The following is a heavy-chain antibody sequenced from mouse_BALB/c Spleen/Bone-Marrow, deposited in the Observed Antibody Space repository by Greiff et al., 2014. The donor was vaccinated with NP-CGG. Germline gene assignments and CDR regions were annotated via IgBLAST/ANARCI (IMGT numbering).Heavy chain of an antibody. J-gene: IGHJ3*01. D-gene: IGHD2-4*01. CDR2: IDPSDSYT. CDR3: ARTYYDYDWFAY. CDR1: GYTFTSYW. Sequence: QVQLKESGVEFVKPGASVKLSCKASGYTFTSYWMHWVKQRPGQGLEWIGEIDPSDSYTKYNQNFKGKATLTVDKSPSTAYMQLSSLTSEDSAVYYCARTYYDYDWFAYWGQGTLVTVSA. V-gene: IGHV1-69*02.